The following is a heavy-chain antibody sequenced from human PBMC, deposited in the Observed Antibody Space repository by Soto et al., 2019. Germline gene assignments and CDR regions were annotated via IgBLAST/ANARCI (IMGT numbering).Heavy chain of an antibody. V-gene: IGHV3-48*02. CDR2: ISSSSSTI. J-gene: IGHJ5*02. CDR1: GFTFSSYS. Sequence: PGGSLRLSCAASGFTFSSYSMNWVRQAPGKGLEWVSYISSSSSTIYYADSVKGRFTISRDNAKNSLYLQMNSLRDEDTAVYYCARKRIAAAGDWFDPWGQGTLVTVSS. CDR3: ARKRIAAAGDWFDP. D-gene: IGHD6-13*01.